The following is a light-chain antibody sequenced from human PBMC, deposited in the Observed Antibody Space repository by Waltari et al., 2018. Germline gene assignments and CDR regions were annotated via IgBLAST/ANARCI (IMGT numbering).Light chain of an antibody. CDR1: SGSIASHY. Sequence: NFMLTQPHSVSESPGKTVTISCTRSSGSIASHYVQWYQQRPGSSPTPVRFEDDQRPSRVPDRFSGSSDSSSNSASLAISGLKTEDEADYYCQSYDSSDLWVFGGGTRLTVL. CDR2: EDD. J-gene: IGLJ3*02. CDR3: QSYDSSDLWV. V-gene: IGLV6-57*01.